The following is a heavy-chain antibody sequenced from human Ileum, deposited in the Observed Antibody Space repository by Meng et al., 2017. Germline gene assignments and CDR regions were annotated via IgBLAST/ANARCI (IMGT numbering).Heavy chain of an antibody. Sequence: LQGLGPGLVGPVGPFSANTPVAGGSVRTRHHQRGWFRQPPGKGLESIGYAGTNYNPSPPSRGTISVATSRSQFSLKLTSVTAADTAVYYCARDHWGSLDYWGQGILVTVSS. J-gene: IGHJ4*02. CDR1: GGSVRTRHHQ. V-gene: IGHV4-61*01. CDR2: AGT. CDR3: ARDHWGSLDY. D-gene: IGHD7-27*01.